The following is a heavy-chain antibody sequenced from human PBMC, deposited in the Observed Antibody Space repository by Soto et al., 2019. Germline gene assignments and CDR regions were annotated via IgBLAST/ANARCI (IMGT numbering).Heavy chain of an antibody. V-gene: IGHV3-23*01. D-gene: IGHD6-19*01. Sequence: EVQLLESGGGLVQPGGSLRLSGAASGFTFSSYAKSWVRQAPGKGLEWVSAISGSGGSTYYADSVKGRFTISRDNSKNTLYLQMNSLRAEDTAVYYCAKGRAVAGPPFQHWGQGTLVTVSS. J-gene: IGHJ1*01. CDR3: AKGRAVAGPPFQH. CDR2: ISGSGGST. CDR1: GFTFSSYA.